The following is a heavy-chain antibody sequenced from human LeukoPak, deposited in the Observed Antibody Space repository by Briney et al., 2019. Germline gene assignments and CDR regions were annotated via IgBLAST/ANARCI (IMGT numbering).Heavy chain of an antibody. CDR1: DGSISRYY. CDR3: ARGFQEFDI. J-gene: IGHJ3*02. CDR2: IYSSGST. V-gene: IGHV4-4*07. Sequence: PSETLSLTCIVSDGSISRYYWSWIRQPAGKGLEWIGRIYSSGSTNYNPSLKSRVTTSVDTSKNQFSLKLSSVTAADTAVYYCARGFQEFDIWGQGTMITVSS. D-gene: IGHD3-10*01.